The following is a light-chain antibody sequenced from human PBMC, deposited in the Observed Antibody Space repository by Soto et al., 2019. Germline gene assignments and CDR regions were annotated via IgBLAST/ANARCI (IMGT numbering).Light chain of an antibody. J-gene: IGLJ1*01. CDR1: RSNIGAGEN. Sequence: QSVLTQPPSVSGAPGQRVTISCAGSRSNIGAGENVHWYQQLPRRAPRLLIYSDNYRPSGVPDRFSVSKSGTSASLSITGLQTEDEADYYCQSYDTGRSDPYVFGTGTKVTVL. V-gene: IGLV1-40*01. CDR3: QSYDTGRSDPYV. CDR2: SDN.